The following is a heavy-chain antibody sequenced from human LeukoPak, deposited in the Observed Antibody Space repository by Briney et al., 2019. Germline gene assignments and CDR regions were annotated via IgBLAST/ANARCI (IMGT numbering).Heavy chain of an antibody. CDR1: GFTFSDCA. J-gene: IGHJ4*02. Sequence: PGGSLRLSCPASGFTFSDCAMHWVRQAPGKGPEYVPSISSSGGSTYYANSVKGRFTISRDNSRNTLDLQMGSLRAEDMAVYYCARSPGPDPAWSYFDYCGQGTLVTVSS. CDR3: ARSPGPDPAWSYFDY. CDR2: ISSSGGST. D-gene: IGHD3-3*01. V-gene: IGHV3-64*01.